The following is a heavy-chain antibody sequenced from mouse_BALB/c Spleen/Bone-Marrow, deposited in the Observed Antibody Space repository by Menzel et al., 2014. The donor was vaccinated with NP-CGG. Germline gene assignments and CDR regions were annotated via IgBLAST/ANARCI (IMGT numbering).Heavy chain of an antibody. V-gene: IGHV5-6-3*01. CDR1: GFTFSSYG. CDR3: ARDSNDY. CDR2: INSNGGST. Sequence: EVKVVESGGGLVQPGGSLKLSCAASGFTFSSYGMSWVRQTPDKRLESVATINSNGGSTYYPDSVKGRFTISRDNAKNTLCLQMSSLKSEDTAMYYCARDSNDYWGQGTTLTVSS. J-gene: IGHJ2*01.